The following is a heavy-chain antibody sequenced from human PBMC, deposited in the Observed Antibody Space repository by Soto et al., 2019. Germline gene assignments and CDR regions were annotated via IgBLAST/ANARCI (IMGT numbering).Heavy chain of an antibody. CDR1: GFTFSSYG. D-gene: IGHD5-12*01. CDR3: AKDRGGDSGYDFVFYFDY. CDR2: ISYDGSNK. V-gene: IGHV3-30*18. J-gene: IGHJ4*02. Sequence: QVQLVESGGGVVQPGRSLRLSCAASGFTFSSYGMHWVRQAPGRGLEWVAVISYDGSNKYYADSVKGRFTISRDNSKNTLYLQMNSLRAEDTAVYYCAKDRGGDSGYDFVFYFDYWGQGNLVTVSS.